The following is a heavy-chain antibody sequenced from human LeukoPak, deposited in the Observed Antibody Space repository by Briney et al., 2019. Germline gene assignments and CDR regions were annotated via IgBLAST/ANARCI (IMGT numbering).Heavy chain of an antibody. J-gene: IGHJ4*02. V-gene: IGHV3-48*03. CDR1: GFTFSSYE. Sequence: GGSLRLSCAASGFTFSSYEMNWVRQAPGKGLEWVSYISSSGSTIYYADSVKGRFTISRDNAKNSLYLQMNSLRAEDTAVYYCARESYGYAFDYWGQGTLVTVSS. CDR3: ARESYGYAFDY. CDR2: ISSSGSTI. D-gene: IGHD5-18*01.